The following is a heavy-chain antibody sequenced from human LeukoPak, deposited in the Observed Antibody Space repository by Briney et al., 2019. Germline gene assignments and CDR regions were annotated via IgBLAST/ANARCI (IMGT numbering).Heavy chain of an antibody. Sequence: PGRSLRLSCAASGFTFSSYGMHWVRQAPGKGLEWVAVIWYDGSNKYYADSVEGRFTISRDNSKNTLYLQMNSLRVEDTAVYYCAGLYSSSWLPHYFDYWGQGTLVTVSS. D-gene: IGHD6-13*01. V-gene: IGHV3-30*19. CDR3: AGLYSSSWLPHYFDY. CDR2: IWYDGSNK. J-gene: IGHJ4*02. CDR1: GFTFSSYG.